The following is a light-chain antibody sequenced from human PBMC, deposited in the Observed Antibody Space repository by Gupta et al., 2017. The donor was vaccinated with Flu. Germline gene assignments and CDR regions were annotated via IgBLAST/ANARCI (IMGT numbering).Light chain of an antibody. J-gene: IGKJ1*01. CDR2: AAS. CDR1: QGISND. V-gene: IGKV1-17*01. CDR3: RQHNSYPRT. Sequence: PSSMSVSVGDRVTSTCRARQGISNDLGWYQQKPGKAPKRLIYAASSLQSGVPSRFSGSGSGTEFTLTISSLQPEDFATYYCRQHNSYPRTFGQGTKVEIK.